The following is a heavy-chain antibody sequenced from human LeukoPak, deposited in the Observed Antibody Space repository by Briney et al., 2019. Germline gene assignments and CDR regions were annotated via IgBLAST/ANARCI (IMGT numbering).Heavy chain of an antibody. CDR1: GFTFSTYG. D-gene: IGHD4-17*01. Sequence: GRSLRLSCTASGFTFSTYGMHWVRQAPGKGLEWVALVWYDGINKYYADSVKGRFTISRDNSKNTLYLQMNSLRAEDTAVYYCSSDRVYGGYPPDYWGQGTLVTVSS. CDR2: VWYDGINK. J-gene: IGHJ4*02. CDR3: SSDRVYGGYPPDY. V-gene: IGHV3-33*01.